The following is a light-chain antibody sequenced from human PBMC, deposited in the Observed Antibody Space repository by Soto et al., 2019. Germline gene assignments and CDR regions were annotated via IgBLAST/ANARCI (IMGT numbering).Light chain of an antibody. Sequence: EIVLTQSPGTLSLSPGERATLSCRASQSVSSNFLAWYQQKPGQAPRLLIYGASYRATGIPDRFSGDGSGTDFTLTISRLEPEDFAVYYCQQYGSSPITFGQGTRLEIK. CDR3: QQYGSSPIT. CDR1: QSVSSNF. J-gene: IGKJ5*01. V-gene: IGKV3-20*01. CDR2: GAS.